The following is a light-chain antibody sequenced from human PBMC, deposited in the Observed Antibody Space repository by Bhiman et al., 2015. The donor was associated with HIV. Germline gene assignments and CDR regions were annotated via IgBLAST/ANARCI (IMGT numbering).Light chain of an antibody. V-gene: IGLV2-8*01. CDR1: SSDVGGYNY. CDR3: TSYTVTASFV. J-gene: IGLJ1*01. CDR2: EVS. Sequence: QSALTQPPSASGSPGQSVTISCTGTSSDVGGYNYVSWYQQHPGQAPKLMIYEVSQRPSGISSRFSGSKSGNTASLTISGLQAEDEADYYCTSYTVTASFVFGGATKVTVL.